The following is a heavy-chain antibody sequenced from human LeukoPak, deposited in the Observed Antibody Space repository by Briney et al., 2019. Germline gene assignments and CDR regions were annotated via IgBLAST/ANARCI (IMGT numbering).Heavy chain of an antibody. CDR2: IYYSGTT. J-gene: IGHJ6*02. CDR1: GGFISVDS. CDR3: ARRGAARRYDGLDV. Sequence: SETLSLTCTISGGFISVDSWSWMRQPPGKGLEWIGYIYYSGTTTYSPSLKSRITMSVDTSKSQLSLRLNSVTAADTAVYYCARRGAARRYDGLDVWGQGTTVTVSS. V-gene: IGHV4-59*08. D-gene: IGHD6-6*01.